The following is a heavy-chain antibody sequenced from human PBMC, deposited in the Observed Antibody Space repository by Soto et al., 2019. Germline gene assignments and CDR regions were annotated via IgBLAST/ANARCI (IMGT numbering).Heavy chain of an antibody. J-gene: IGHJ1*01. CDR1: GFTFSSYG. Sequence: PGGSLRLSCAASGFTFSSYGMHWVRQAPGKGLEWVAVISYDGSNKYYADSVKGRFTISRDNSKNTLYLQMNSLRAEDTAVYYCANAASTDANDDYGDYEGYFQHWGQGTLVTVSS. V-gene: IGHV3-30*18. CDR2: ISYDGSNK. CDR3: ANAASTDANDDYGDYEGYFQH. D-gene: IGHD4-17*01.